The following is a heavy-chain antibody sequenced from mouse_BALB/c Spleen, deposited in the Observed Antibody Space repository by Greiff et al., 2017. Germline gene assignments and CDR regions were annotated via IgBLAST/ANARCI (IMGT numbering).Heavy chain of an antibody. CDR2: IDPANGNT. V-gene: IGHV14-3*02. CDR3: ARGGNYWYFDV. J-gene: IGHJ1*01. Sequence: EVKLMESGAELVKPGASVKLSCTASGFNIKDTYMHWVKQRPEQGLEWIGRIDPANGNTKYDPKFQGKATITADTSSNTAYLQLSSLTSEDTAVYYCARGGNYWYFDVWGAGTTVTVSS. D-gene: IGHD2-1*01. CDR1: GFNIKDTY.